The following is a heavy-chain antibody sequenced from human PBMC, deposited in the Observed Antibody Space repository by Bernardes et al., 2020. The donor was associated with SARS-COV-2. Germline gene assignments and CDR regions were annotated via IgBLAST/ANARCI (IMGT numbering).Heavy chain of an antibody. Sequence: GGSLRLSCAASGFTFSSFAMSWVRQAPGKGLEWVAVISGSGGSTLYADSVKGRFTIFRDNSKNTLYLQMNSLRAEDTAVYYCAKDPGWWDIVVIPAGPYGDYWSQGTLVTVSS. J-gene: IGHJ4*02. V-gene: IGHV3-23*01. CDR1: GFTFSSFA. CDR2: ISGSGGST. D-gene: IGHD2-2*01. CDR3: AKDPGWWDIVVIPAGPYGDY.